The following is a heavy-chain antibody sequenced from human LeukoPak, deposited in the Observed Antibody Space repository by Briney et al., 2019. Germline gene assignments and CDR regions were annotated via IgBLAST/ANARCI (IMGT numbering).Heavy chain of an antibody. Sequence: GGSLSLSCAASGFTFSSYWMSWVRQAPGKGLEWLAKINQDGTEKAYVDSVRGRFTISRDNAKNSLFLQMNSLRAEDTAVYYCARGPLIAAAGTWWGQGTLVTVSS. J-gene: IGHJ4*02. V-gene: IGHV3-7*03. D-gene: IGHD6-13*01. CDR1: GFTFSSYW. CDR3: ARGPLIAAAGTW. CDR2: INQDGTEK.